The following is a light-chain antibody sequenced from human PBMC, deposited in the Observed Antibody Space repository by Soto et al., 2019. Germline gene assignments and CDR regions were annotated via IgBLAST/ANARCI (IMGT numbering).Light chain of an antibody. V-gene: IGLV3-25*02. J-gene: IGLJ1*01. Sequence: SYELAQPPSVSVSPGQTARITCSGDALPNQYGYWYQQKPGQAPAPIIYKDSERPSGIPERFSGSSSGTTVTLTISGVQAEDEADYYCQSADSSGTYVFGTGTKVTVL. CDR2: KDS. CDR3: QSADSSGTYV. CDR1: ALPNQY.